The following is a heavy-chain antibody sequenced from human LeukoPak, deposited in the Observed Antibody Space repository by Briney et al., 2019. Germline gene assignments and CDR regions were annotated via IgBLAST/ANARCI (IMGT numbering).Heavy chain of an antibody. CDR2: IYYSGST. CDR1: GGSISSYY. J-gene: IGHJ4*02. Sequence: SETLSLTCTVSGGSISSYYWSWIRQPPGKGLEWIGYIYYSGSTNYNPSLKSRVTISVDTSKNQFSLKLSSVTVADTAAYYCARESSGYNYWGQGTLVTVSS. D-gene: IGHD3-22*01. V-gene: IGHV4-59*12. CDR3: ARESSGYNY.